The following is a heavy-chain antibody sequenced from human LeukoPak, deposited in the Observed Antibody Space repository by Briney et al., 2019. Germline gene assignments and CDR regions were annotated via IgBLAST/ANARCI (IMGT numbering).Heavy chain of an antibody. D-gene: IGHD6-19*01. CDR1: GFTFSSYW. V-gene: IGHV3-7*01. J-gene: IGHJ6*03. CDR3: ARDHGYSSGWFYYYYMDV. Sequence: GGSLRLSCAASGFTFSSYWMSWVRQAPGKGLEWVANIKQDGSEKYYVDSVKGRFTISRDNAKNSLYLQMNSLRAEDTAVYYYARDHGYSSGWFYYYYMDVWGKGTTVTVSS. CDR2: IKQDGSEK.